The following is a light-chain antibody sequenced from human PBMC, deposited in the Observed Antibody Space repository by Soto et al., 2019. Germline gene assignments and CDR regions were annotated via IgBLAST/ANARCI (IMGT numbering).Light chain of an antibody. CDR1: SSNIGAGYD. CDR2: GNS. J-gene: IGLJ3*02. Sequence: QSVLTQPPSVSGAPGQRVTISCTGSSSNIGAGYDVHWYQQLPGTAPKLLIYGNSNRPSGVPDRFSGSKSGTSASLAITGLQVEDEADYYCQSYDSSLSGPNWVFGGGTKVTVL. CDR3: QSYDSSLSGPNWV. V-gene: IGLV1-40*01.